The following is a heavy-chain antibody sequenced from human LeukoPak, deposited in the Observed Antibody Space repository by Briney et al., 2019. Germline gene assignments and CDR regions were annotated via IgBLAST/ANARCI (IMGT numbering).Heavy chain of an antibody. V-gene: IGHV3-20*01. CDR3: ARGNSNFDY. D-gene: IGHD4-23*01. CDR2: INRNGGST. J-gene: IGHJ4*02. CDR1: GFTSDDYG. Sequence: GSLRLSCAASGFTSDDYGMSWVRQAPGKGLEWVSGINRNGGSTGYADSVKGRFTISRDYAKNSLYLQMNSLRAEDTALYHCARGNSNFDYWGQGTLVTVSS.